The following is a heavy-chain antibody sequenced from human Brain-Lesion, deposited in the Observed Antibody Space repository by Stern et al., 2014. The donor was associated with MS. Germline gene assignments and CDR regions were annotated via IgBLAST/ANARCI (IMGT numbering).Heavy chain of an antibody. CDR2: IYYSGFT. D-gene: IGHD1-26*01. CDR1: GGSISSSTYY. V-gene: IGHV4-39*01. CDR3: ARHDSVPRPSQLYSARDRGPGYFDY. Sequence: VQLVESGPGLVKPSETLSLTCTVSGGSISSSTYYWAWIRQPPGKGLEWIGNIYYSGFTYYNPSLKSRVTISLGMSKNQFPLKLSPVTAADTAIYYCARHDSVPRPSQLYSARDRGPGYFDYWGQGTLVTVSS. J-gene: IGHJ4*02.